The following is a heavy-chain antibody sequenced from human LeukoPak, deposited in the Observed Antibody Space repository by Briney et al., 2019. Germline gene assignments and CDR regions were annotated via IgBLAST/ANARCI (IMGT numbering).Heavy chain of an antibody. D-gene: IGHD6-19*01. J-gene: IGHJ4*02. CDR3: ARDRGAVEFDY. CDR2: IKQDGSEK. Sequence: GGSLRLSCAASGFTFSSYWMSWVRQAPGKGLEWVANIKQDGSEKYYVDPVKGRFTISRDNAKNSLYLQMNSLRAEDTAVYYCARDRGAVEFDYWGQGTLVTVSS. CDR1: GFTFSSYW. V-gene: IGHV3-7*01.